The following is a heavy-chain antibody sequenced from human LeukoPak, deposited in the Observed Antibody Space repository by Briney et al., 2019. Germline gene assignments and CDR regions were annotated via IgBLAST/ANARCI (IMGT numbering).Heavy chain of an antibody. D-gene: IGHD5-12*01. Sequence: ASVKVSCKASGYTFTSYDINWVRQATGQGLEWMGWMNPNSGNTGYAQKFQGRVTMTRNTSISTAYMELSSLRSEDTAVYYCARLGGKKGYSGYDHGYWGQGTLVTVSS. J-gene: IGHJ4*02. V-gene: IGHV1-8*01. CDR2: MNPNSGNT. CDR3: ARLGGKKGYSGYDHGY. CDR1: GYTFTSYD.